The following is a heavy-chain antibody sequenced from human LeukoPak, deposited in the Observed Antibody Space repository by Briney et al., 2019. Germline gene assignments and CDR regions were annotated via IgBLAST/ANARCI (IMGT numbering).Heavy chain of an antibody. V-gene: IGHV4-34*01. Sequence: SSETLSLTCAVYGGSFSGYSWSWIRQPPGKGLEWIGEINHSGSTNYNPSLKSRVTISVDTSKNQFSLKLSSVTAADTAVYYCARRTHCSSTSCYDYYYGMDVWGKGTMVTVSS. CDR1: GGSFSGYS. J-gene: IGHJ6*04. D-gene: IGHD2-2*01. CDR3: ARRTHCSSTSCYDYYYGMDV. CDR2: INHSGST.